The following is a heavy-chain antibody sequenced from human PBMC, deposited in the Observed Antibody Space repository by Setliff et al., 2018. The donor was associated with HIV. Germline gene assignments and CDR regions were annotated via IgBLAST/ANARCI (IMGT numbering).Heavy chain of an antibody. Sequence: SETLSLTCTVSGPSVSNTDYYWGWIRLPPGKGLEWIASIHHSGSTWYNPSLKSRVTISADMSKNQFSLKLFSVTAADTAVYYCARPSFGIGGGSIFDSWGQGTVVTV. V-gene: IGHV4-39*01. CDR2: IHHSGST. D-gene: IGHD3-3*01. CDR1: GPSVSNTDYY. CDR3: ARPSFGIGGGSIFDS. J-gene: IGHJ4*02.